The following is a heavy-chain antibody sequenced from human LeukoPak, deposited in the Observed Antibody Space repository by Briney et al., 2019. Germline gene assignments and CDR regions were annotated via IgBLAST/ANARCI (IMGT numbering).Heavy chain of an antibody. D-gene: IGHD7-27*01. CDR2: IYSGGST. V-gene: IGHV3-53*01. Sequence: GRSLRLSCAASGFTFDDYAMHWVRQAPGKGLEWVSVIYSGGSTYYADSVKGRFTISRDNSKNTLYLQMNSLRAEDTAVYYCARDEPPGYWGQGTLVTVSS. CDR3: ARDEPPGY. J-gene: IGHJ4*02. CDR1: GFTFDDYA.